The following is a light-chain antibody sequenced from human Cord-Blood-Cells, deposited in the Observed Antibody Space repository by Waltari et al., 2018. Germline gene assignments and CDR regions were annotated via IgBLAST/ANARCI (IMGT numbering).Light chain of an antibody. CDR2: AAS. CDR3: QQSYSTLRFT. CDR1: QSISSY. V-gene: IGKV1-39*01. Sequence: DIQMTQSPSSLSASVGDRVTITCRASQSISSYLNWYQQKPGKAPKLLIYAASSVQSGVPSRFSGSGSGTDFALTISSLQPEDFATYYCQQSYSTLRFTFGPGTKVDIK. J-gene: IGKJ3*01.